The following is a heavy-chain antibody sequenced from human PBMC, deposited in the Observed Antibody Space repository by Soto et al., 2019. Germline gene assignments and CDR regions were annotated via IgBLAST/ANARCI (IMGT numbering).Heavy chain of an antibody. V-gene: IGHV1-69*08. D-gene: IGHD4-17*01. Sequence: QVQLVQSGAEVTKPGSSVKVSCKASGGTFSSYTISWVRQAPGQGLEWMGRIIPILGIANYAQKFQGRVTMTADKTPSTAYRELRRLRADVTAVYYCSRDPAGSAYGDYGWFDPWGQGTL. CDR2: IIPILGIA. CDR3: SRDPAGSAYGDYGWFDP. CDR1: GGTFSSYT. J-gene: IGHJ5*02.